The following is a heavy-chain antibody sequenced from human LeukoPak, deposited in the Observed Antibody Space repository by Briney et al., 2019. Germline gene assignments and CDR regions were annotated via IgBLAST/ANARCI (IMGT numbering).Heavy chain of an antibody. V-gene: IGHV4-34*01. CDR2: INHSGST. J-gene: IGHJ4*02. CDR1: GGSFSGYY. D-gene: IGHD6-13*01. CDR3: ARGRGAACTHHFDY. Sequence: SETLSLTCAVYGGSFSGYYWSWIRQPPGKGLEWIGEINHSGSTNYNPSLKSRVTISVDTSKNQFSLKLSSVTAADTAVYYCARGRGAACTHHFDYWGQGTLVTVSS.